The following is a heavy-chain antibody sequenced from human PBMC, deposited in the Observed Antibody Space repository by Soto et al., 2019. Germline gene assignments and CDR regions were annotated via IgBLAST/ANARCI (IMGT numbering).Heavy chain of an antibody. J-gene: IGHJ6*02. Sequence: GASVNVSCKASGYTFSTYYIHWVRQAPGQGLQWMGIINPSGGSTSYAQKFQGRVTMTRDTSASTAYMVLSSPRSEDTAVYYCVRDPSYYGMDVWGQGTTVTVSS. CDR3: VRDPSYYGMDV. V-gene: IGHV1-46*01. CDR1: GYTFSTYY. CDR2: INPSGGST.